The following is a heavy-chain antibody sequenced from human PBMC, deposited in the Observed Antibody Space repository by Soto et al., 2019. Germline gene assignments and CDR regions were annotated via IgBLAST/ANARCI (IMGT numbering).Heavy chain of an antibody. Sequence: GGSLRLSCAASGFTFSSYGMHWVRQAPGKRLEWVAVISYDGSNKYYADSVKGGFTISRDNSKNTLYLQMNSLRAEDTAVYYCAKLMRSVYGMDVWGQGTTVTVS. CDR2: ISYDGSNK. CDR1: GFTFSSYG. J-gene: IGHJ6*02. V-gene: IGHV3-30*18. CDR3: AKLMRSVYGMDV.